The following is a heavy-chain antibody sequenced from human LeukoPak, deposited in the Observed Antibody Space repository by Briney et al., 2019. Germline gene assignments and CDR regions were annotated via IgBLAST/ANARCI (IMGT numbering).Heavy chain of an antibody. CDR2: INSGGNT. CDR1: GFTFSSYG. D-gene: IGHD6-13*01. J-gene: IGHJ4*02. Sequence: GRSLRLSCAASGFTFSSYGMHWVRQAPGKGLEWVSTINSGGNTYYADSMKGRFTISRDNSKNTLFLQMNSLRVEDTGVYYCSKDPPISAAGPRYSDRWGQGTLVTVSS. V-gene: IGHV3-23*01. CDR3: SKDPPISAAGPRYSDR.